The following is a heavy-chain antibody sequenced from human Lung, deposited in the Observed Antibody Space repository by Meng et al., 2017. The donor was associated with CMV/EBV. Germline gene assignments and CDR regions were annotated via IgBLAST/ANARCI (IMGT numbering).Heavy chain of an antibody. V-gene: IGHV5-51*01. J-gene: IGHJ6*02. Sequence: KVSXKGSGYSFTSYWIGWVRQMPGKGLEWMGSIYPGYSATRYSPSFQGQVTISADKSISTAYLQWSSLKASDTAMYYCARSFYDFWSGYTDYYYGMDVWGQGXTVTVSS. CDR3: ARSFYDFWSGYTDYYYGMDV. CDR1: GYSFTSYW. CDR2: IYPGYSAT. D-gene: IGHD3-3*01.